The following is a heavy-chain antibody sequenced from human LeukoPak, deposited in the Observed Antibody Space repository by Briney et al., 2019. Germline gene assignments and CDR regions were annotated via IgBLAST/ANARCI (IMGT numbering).Heavy chain of an antibody. J-gene: IGHJ5*02. CDR2: IYYRERT. CDR1: VGSLCSGDYY. CDR3: ARGGGDIVVVPAALYNWFDP. D-gene: IGHD2-2*01. V-gene: IGHV4-30-4*01. Sequence: SQTLSLPCTLSVGSLCSGDYYWRSVRRPPGKGVECILYIYYRERTYYNPSLKSRVTISVDTSKTQFSLRLSSGTASDTAVYYCARGGGDIVVVPAALYNWFDPWGQGTLVTVSS.